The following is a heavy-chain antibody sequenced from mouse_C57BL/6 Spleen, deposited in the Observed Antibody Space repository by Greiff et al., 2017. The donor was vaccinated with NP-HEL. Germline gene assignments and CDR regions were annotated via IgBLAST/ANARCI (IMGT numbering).Heavy chain of an antibody. CDR2: ISSGGDYI. Sequence: DVLLVESGEGLVKPGGSLKLSCAASGFTFSSYAMSWVRQTPEKRLEWVAYISSGGDYIYYADTVKGRSTISRDNARNTLYLQMSSLKSEDTAMYYCTRDPITTVPHWYFDVWGTGTTVTVSS. CDR1: GFTFSSYA. CDR3: TRDPITTVPHWYFDV. V-gene: IGHV5-9-1*02. J-gene: IGHJ1*03. D-gene: IGHD1-1*01.